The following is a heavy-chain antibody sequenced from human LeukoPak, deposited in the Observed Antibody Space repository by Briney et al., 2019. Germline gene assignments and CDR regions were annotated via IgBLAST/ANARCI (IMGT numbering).Heavy chain of an antibody. CDR1: GGSLKAFV. V-gene: IGHV4-4*07. CDR2: IYTSGST. Sequence: PETPSLTRTVSGGSLKAFVLSWIPEPAGQGLECIGRIYTSGSTNYDPSLKRRVTIAVDTSKNQFSLKLSSVTAADTAVYYCASGYCSSTSCWAFDYWGQGTLVTVSS. J-gene: IGHJ4*02. D-gene: IGHD2-2*03. CDR3: ASGYCSSTSCWAFDY.